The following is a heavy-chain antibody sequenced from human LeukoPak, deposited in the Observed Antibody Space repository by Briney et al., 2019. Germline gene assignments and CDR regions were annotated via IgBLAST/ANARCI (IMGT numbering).Heavy chain of an antibody. CDR3: TTSVPTTDHYYMDV. D-gene: IGHD5-12*01. CDR1: GFSFSNAW. V-gene: IGHV3-15*01. Sequence: GGSLRLSCAASGFSFSNAWMNWARQAPGKGLEWVGRIKTKTDGGTTDYAAPVKGRFTISRDDSENTLYLQMNSLKTEDTAVYYCTTSVPTTDHYYMDVWGRGTTVTISS. CDR2: IKTKTDGGTT. J-gene: IGHJ6*03.